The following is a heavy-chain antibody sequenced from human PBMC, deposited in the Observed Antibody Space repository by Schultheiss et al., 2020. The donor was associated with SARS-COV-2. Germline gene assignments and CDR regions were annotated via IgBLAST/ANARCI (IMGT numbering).Heavy chain of an antibody. CDR3: ARDPRPFNWGADDY. CDR1: GFTFSSYG. CDR2: IWYDGSNK. J-gene: IGHJ4*02. Sequence: GGSLRLSCAASGFTFSSYGMHWVRQAPGKGLEWVAVIWYDGSNKYYADSVKGRFTISRDNSKNTLYLQMNSLRAEDTAVYYCARDPRPFNWGADDYWGQGTLVTVSS. V-gene: IGHV3-33*01. D-gene: IGHD7-27*01.